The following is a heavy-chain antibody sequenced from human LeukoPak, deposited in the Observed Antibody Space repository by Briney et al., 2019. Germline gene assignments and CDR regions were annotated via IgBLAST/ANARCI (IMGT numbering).Heavy chain of an antibody. CDR3: AKRYSSGWYYLDY. J-gene: IGHJ4*02. CDR2: ISGSGGST. V-gene: IGHV3-23*01. Sequence: GGSLRLSCAASGFTFSSYAMSWVRQAPGKGLEWVSGISGSGGSTYYADSVKGRFTVSRDNSKNTLYLQMNSLRAEDTAVYYCAKRYSSGWYYLDYWGQGTLVTVSS. CDR1: GFTFSSYA. D-gene: IGHD6-19*01.